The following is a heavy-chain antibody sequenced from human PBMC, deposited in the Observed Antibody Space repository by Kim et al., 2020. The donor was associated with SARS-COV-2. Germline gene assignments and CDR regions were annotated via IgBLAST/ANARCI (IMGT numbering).Heavy chain of an antibody. D-gene: IGHD3-10*01. V-gene: IGHV4-31*03. CDR2: IYYSGST. CDR1: GGSISSGGYY. J-gene: IGHJ3*02. CDR3: ARDSRGALWSDAFDI. Sequence: SETLSLTCTVSGGSISSGGYYWSWIRQHPGKGLEWIGYIYYSGSTYYNPSLKSRVTISVDTSKNQFSLKLSSVTAADTAVYYCARDSRGALWSDAFDIWGQGTMVTVSS.